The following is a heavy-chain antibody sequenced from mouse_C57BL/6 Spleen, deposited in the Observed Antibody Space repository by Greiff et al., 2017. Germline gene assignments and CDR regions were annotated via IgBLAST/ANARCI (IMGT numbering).Heavy chain of an antibody. D-gene: IGHD1-2*01. CDR1: GYTFTSYW. Sequence: QVQLQQPGAELVKPGASVKLSCKASGYTFTSYWMHWVKQRPGRGLEWIGSIDPHDGETHYNQKFKDKATMTVDKSSSTAYMQLSSMASEDSVVYYCARAADHYAYFDYWGQGTTLTVSS. CDR3: ARAADHYAYFDY. V-gene: IGHV1-52*01. CDR2: IDPHDGET. J-gene: IGHJ2*01.